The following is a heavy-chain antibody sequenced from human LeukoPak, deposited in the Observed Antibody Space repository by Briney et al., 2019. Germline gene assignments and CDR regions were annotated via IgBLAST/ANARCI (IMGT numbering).Heavy chain of an antibody. CDR3: ARAERGGYSGYDFGMDL. D-gene: IGHD5-12*01. CDR2: ISYGGSNT. V-gene: IGHV3-30*04. CDR1: GFTFSSYA. J-gene: IGHJ6*04. Sequence: PGGSLRLSCAASGFTFSSYAMHWVRQAPGKGLEWVAVISYGGSNTYYADAEKGRFTISRDKSKNKLDQQMNSRRAEDTAVYYCARAERGGYSGYDFGMDLWGKGTTVTVSS.